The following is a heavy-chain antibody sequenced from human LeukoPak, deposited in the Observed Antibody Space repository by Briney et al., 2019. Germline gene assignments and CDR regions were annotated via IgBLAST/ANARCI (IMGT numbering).Heavy chain of an antibody. D-gene: IGHD3-22*01. CDR1: GGSISSGGYY. Sequence: SETLSLTCTVSGGSISSGGYYWSWVRQHPGKGLKWIGYIYYSGSTYYNPSLKSRVTISVDTSKNQFSLKLSSVTAADTAVYYCARHYYDSSGYYSHYFDYWGQGTLVTVSS. V-gene: IGHV4-31*03. J-gene: IGHJ4*02. CDR3: ARHYYDSSGYYSHYFDY. CDR2: IYYSGST.